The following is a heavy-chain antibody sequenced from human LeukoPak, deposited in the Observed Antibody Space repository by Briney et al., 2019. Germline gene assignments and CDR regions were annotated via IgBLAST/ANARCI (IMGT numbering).Heavy chain of an antibody. CDR2: ISSSGSTI. CDR3: ARMFSYGHRPFYYYYGMDV. J-gene: IGHJ6*02. D-gene: IGHD5-18*01. CDR1: GFTFSDYY. Sequence: PGGSLRLSCAASGFTFSDYYMSWIRQAPGKGLEWVSYISSSGSTIYYADSVKGRFTISRDNAKNSLYLQMNSLRAEDTAVYYCARMFSYGHRPFYYYYGMDVWGQGTTVTVS. V-gene: IGHV3-11*01.